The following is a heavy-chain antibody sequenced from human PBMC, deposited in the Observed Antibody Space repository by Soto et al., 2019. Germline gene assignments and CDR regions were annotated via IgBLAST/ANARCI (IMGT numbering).Heavy chain of an antibody. D-gene: IGHD2-8*01. Sequence: ASVKVSCKASGYTFTGYAMHWVRQAPGQRLEWLGWINAGNGNTKYSQNFQGRVTITRDTSASTAYMELSSLRSEDTAVYYCARLPDNGEYFFAYWGQGTLVTVSS. CDR2: INAGNGNT. CDR1: GYTFTGYA. V-gene: IGHV1-3*01. CDR3: ARLPDNGEYFFAY. J-gene: IGHJ4*02.